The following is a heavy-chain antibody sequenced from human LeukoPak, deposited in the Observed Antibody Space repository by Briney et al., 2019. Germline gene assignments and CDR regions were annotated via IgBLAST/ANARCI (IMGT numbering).Heavy chain of an antibody. Sequence: GEALKISCKDFDSSLTFYWISWVRPMPGKGLEWMGKIALSDSQATYNPSFQGHVTISADKSINTVYLYWSSLEASDTAMYYCTWGTSSTKIDSWGQGTLVTVSS. V-gene: IGHV5-10-1*01. D-gene: IGHD3-16*01. CDR2: IALSDSQA. CDR1: DSSLTFYW. CDR3: TWGTSSTKIDS. J-gene: IGHJ4*02.